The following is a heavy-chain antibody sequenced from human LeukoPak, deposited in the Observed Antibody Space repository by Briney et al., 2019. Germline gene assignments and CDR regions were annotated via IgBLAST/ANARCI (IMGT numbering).Heavy chain of an antibody. CDR1: GYTFTSYG. CDR3: ASPAIRGGSGSYDDNFDY. D-gene: IGHD3-10*01. CDR2: ISAYNGNT. Sequence: RASVKVSCKASGYTFTSYGISWVRQAPGQGLEWMGWISAYNGNTNYAQKLQGRVTMTTDTSTSTAYMELRSLRSDDTAVYYCASPAIRGGSGSYDDNFDYWGQGTLVTVSS. J-gene: IGHJ4*02. V-gene: IGHV1-18*01.